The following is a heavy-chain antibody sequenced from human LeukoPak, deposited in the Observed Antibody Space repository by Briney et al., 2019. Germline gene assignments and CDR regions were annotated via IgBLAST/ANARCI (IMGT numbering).Heavy chain of an antibody. CDR1: GGSISSGDYY. Sequence: TSETLSLTRTVSGGSISSGDYYWSWIRQPPGKGLEWIGYIYYSGSTYYNPSLKSRVTISVDTSKNQFSLKLSSVTAADTAVYYCARGWGIAVADPPWFDYWGQGTLVTVSS. V-gene: IGHV4-30-4*08. D-gene: IGHD6-13*01. CDR2: IYYSGST. J-gene: IGHJ4*02. CDR3: ARGWGIAVADPPWFDY.